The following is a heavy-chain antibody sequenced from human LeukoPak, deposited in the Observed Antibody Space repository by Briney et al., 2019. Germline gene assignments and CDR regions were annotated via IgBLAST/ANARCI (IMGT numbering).Heavy chain of an antibody. CDR3: ARLQNYYDSKGEDYYYGMDV. CDR2: IYYSGST. V-gene: IGHV4-59*08. CDR1: GGSISSYY. Sequence: SETLSLTCTVSGGSISSYYWSWIRQPPGKGLEWIGYIYYSGSTNYNPSLKSRVTISVDTSKNQFSLKLSSVTAADTAVYYCARLQNYYDSKGEDYYYGMDVWGQGTTVTVSS. D-gene: IGHD3-22*01. J-gene: IGHJ6*02.